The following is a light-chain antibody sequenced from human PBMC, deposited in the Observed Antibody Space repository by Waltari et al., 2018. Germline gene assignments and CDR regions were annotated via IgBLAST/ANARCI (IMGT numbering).Light chain of an antibody. V-gene: IGLV3-21*04. CDR1: NIGSKS. Sequence: SYVVTQPPSVSVAPGKTARITCGGNNIGSKSVTWYQQKPGQAPVLVIYYCSDRPPRIPERFSGSNSGNPATLTITRVEAGDEADYYCQVWLSSSDHPVFGGGTKLTVL. J-gene: IGLJ2*01. CDR3: QVWLSSSDHPV. CDR2: YCS.